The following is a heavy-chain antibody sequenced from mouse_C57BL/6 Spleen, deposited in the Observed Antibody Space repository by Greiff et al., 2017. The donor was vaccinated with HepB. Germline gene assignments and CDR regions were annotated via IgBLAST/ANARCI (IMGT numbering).Heavy chain of an antibody. CDR3: ARRPVYYFDY. CDR1: GYSFTSYY. CDR2: IYPGSGNT. Sequence: VMLVESGPELVKPGASVKISCKASGYSFTSYYIHWVKQRPGQGLEWIGWIYPGSGNTKYNEKFKGKATLTADTSSSTAYMQLSSLTSEDSAVYYCARRPVYYFDYWGQGTTLTVSS. J-gene: IGHJ2*01. V-gene: IGHV1-66*01.